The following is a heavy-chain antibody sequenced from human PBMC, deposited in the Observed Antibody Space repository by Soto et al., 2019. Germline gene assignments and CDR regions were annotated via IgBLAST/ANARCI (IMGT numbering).Heavy chain of an antibody. V-gene: IGHV4-34*01. CDR3: ASGDLEAGLCHYRSSFTRMEV. Sequence: SETLSLTCAVYGGAFSGYYWSWIRQPPGKGLEWIGEINHSGSTDYNPSLKSRVTISVDTSKNQFSLKLSSVTAGDTAVYYRASGDLEAGLCHYRSSFTRMEVCGKENTVTLAS. D-gene: IGHD6-13*01. J-gene: IGHJ6*03. CDR2: INHSGST. CDR1: GGAFSGYY.